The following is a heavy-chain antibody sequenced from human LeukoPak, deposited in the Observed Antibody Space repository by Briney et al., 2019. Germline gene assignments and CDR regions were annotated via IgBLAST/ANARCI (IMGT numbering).Heavy chain of an antibody. CDR3: GRVGYRSSSIWFYR. Sequence: ASVTVSFKASGYTFTIYGISWVRQAPGQGLEWMGWISAYNGNTNYAQKLQGRVTMTTDTSTSTAYMELRSLRSDDTALDYCGRVGYRSSSIWFYRWGQGALVTVS. CDR1: GYTFTIYG. V-gene: IGHV1-18*01. J-gene: IGHJ5*02. D-gene: IGHD6-6*01. CDR2: ISAYNGNT.